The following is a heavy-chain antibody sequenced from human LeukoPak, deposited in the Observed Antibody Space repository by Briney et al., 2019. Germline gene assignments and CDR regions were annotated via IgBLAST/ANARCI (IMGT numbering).Heavy chain of an antibody. V-gene: IGHV3-21*01. CDR1: GFTFSTYS. J-gene: IGHJ4*02. CDR2: ISTGSTYI. Sequence: GGSLRLSCAASGFTFSTYSMNWVRQAPGKGLEWVSSISTGSTYIYCADSVKGRFTISRDNAKSSLYLQMNSLRAEDTAVYYCARATGTSDYWGQGTLVTVSS. D-gene: IGHD1-1*01. CDR3: ARATGTSDY.